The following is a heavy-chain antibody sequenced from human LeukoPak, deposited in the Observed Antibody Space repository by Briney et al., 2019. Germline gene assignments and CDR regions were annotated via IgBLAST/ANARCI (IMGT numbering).Heavy chain of an antibody. D-gene: IGHD3-22*01. CDR1: GLTFSIYG. CDR2: ISYDGSNN. J-gene: IGHJ4*02. Sequence: PGGSLRLSCAASGLTFSIYGMHWVRQAPGKGLEWVAVISYDGSNNYYADSVKGRFTISRDNSKNTLYLQMNSLRAEDTAVYFCAKEKGGDRSGYYYGFDYWGQGTLVTVTS. CDR3: AKEKGGDRSGYYYGFDY. V-gene: IGHV3-30*18.